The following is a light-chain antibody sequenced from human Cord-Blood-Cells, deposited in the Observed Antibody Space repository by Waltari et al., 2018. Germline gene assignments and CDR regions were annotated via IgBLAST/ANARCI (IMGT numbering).Light chain of an antibody. CDR3: SSYTSSSTYV. J-gene: IGLJ1*01. CDR1: SSDVGGYNY. V-gene: IGLV2-14*01. CDR2: DVS. Sequence: QSALTQPASVSGSPGQSITISCTGTSSDVGGYNYVSWYQQHPGKAPKPMIYDVSNQPSGVFNRFSGSKSGNTASLTISGLQAEDEADYYCSSYTSSSTYVFGTGTKVTVL.